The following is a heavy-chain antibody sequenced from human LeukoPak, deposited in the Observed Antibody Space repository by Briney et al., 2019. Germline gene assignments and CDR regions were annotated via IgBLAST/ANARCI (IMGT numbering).Heavy chain of an antibody. Sequence: SQTLSLTWAISGDSVSSNSAAWNWIRQSPSRGLEWLGRTYYRSNWYSDYAISVKSRITINPDTSKSQLSLQLNSVTPEDTAVYYCARGSIPAAALDYWGQGTLVTVSS. CDR1: GDSVSSNSAA. CDR3: ARGSIPAAALDY. CDR2: TYYRSNWYS. D-gene: IGHD6-13*01. V-gene: IGHV6-1*01. J-gene: IGHJ4*02.